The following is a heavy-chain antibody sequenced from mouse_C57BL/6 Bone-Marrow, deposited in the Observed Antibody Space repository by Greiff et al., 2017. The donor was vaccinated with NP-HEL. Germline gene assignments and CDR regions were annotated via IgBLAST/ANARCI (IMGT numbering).Heavy chain of an antibody. CDR2: IYPRSGNT. D-gene: IGHD2-2*01. V-gene: IGHV1-81*01. CDR1: GYTFTSYG. CDR3: ASVRRLRRAMDY. Sequence: VQLQQSGAELARPGASVKLSCKASGYTFTSYGISWVKQRTGQGLEWIGEIYPRSGNTYYNEKFKGKATLTADKSSSPAYMDLRSLTSEDSAVYFCASVRRLRRAMDYWGQGTSVTVSS. J-gene: IGHJ4*01.